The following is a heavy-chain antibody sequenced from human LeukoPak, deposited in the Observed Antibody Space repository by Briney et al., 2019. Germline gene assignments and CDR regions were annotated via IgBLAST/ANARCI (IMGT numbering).Heavy chain of an antibody. CDR2: ISWNSGSI. Sequence: GRSLRLSCAASGFTFDDYAMHWVRQAPGKGLEWVSGISWNSGSIGYADSVKGRFTISRDNAKNSLYLQMNSLRAEDTAVYYCARDSSSSWYNAFDIWGQGTMVTVSS. CDR3: ARDSSSSWYNAFDI. J-gene: IGHJ3*02. CDR1: GFTFDDYA. V-gene: IGHV3-9*01. D-gene: IGHD6-13*01.